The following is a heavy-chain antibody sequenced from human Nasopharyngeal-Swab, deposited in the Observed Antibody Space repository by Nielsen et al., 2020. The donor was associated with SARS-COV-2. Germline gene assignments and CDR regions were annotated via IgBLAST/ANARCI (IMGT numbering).Heavy chain of an antibody. CDR3: ARDPPSTGDYYFDH. V-gene: IGHV3-30*02. J-gene: IGHJ4*02. Sequence: GESLKISCAASGFTFSSYGMHWVRQAPGKGLEWVASIWYDGSDKYYADSVKGRFTISRDNAKNTLYLQMNSLRSEDTAVYFCARDPPSTGDYYFDHWGQGTLVTVSS. CDR1: GFTFSSYG. CDR2: IWYDGSDK. D-gene: IGHD7-27*01.